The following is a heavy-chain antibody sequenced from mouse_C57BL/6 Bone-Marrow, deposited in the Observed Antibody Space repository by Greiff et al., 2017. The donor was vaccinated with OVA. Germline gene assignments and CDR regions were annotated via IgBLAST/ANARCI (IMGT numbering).Heavy chain of an antibody. CDR3: ARHYSNTGFAY. V-gene: IGHV1-81*01. CDR2: IYPRSGNT. Sequence: QVHVKQSGAELARPGASVKLSCKASGYTFTSYGIRWVKQRTGQGLEWIGEIYPRSGNTYYNSKFKGKATLTADKSSSTAYMELRSLTSEDAAVYFCARHYSNTGFAYWGQGTLVTVSA. J-gene: IGHJ3*01. D-gene: IGHD2-5*01. CDR1: GYTFTSYG.